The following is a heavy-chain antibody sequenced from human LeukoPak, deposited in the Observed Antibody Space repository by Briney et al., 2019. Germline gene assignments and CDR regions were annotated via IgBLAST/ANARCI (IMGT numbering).Heavy chain of an antibody. V-gene: IGHV1-2*02. D-gene: IGHD2-15*01. CDR2: INPNSGGT. J-gene: IGHJ5*02. CDR3: ARASRYCSGGSCFFWFDP. CDR1: GYTFTGYY. Sequence: ASVKVSCKASGYTFTGYYMHWVRQAPGQGLEWMGWINPNSGGTNYAQKFQGRVTMTRDTSISTAYMELSRLRSDDTAVYYCARASRYCSGGSCFFWFDPWGQGTLVTVSS.